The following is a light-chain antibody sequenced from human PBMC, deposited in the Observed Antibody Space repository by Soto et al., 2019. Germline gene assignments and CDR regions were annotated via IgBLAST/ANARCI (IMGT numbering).Light chain of an antibody. J-gene: IGKJ4*01. CDR3: QQSHSTPLT. V-gene: IGKV1-39*01. CDR2: AAS. Sequence: DILMTQSPSSLSASVGDRVTITCRASQTISNYLNWYQQKPGKAPKLLIYAASNLQPGVPSRFSGSGSGTDLTLTISGLQPDDFATYYCQQSHSTPLTLGGGTKV. CDR1: QTISNY.